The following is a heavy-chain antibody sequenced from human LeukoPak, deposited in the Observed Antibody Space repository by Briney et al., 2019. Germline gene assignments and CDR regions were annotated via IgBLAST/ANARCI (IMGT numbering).Heavy chain of an antibody. CDR1: GGSSSVYY. CDR3: ARYTPRGAPKPIVVVPGAGPYYGMDV. Sequence: SETLSLTCAVYGGSSSVYYWSWIRQPPGKGLLWIAEINHSGSTNYNPSLKSRVTISVDTSKNQFSLKLNSVTAADTAVYYCARYTPRGAPKPIVVVPGAGPYYGMDVWGQGTTVTVSS. V-gene: IGHV4-34*01. D-gene: IGHD2-2*01. J-gene: IGHJ6*02. CDR2: INHSGST.